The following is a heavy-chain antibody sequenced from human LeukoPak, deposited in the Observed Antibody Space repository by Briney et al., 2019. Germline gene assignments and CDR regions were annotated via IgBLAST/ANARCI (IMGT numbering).Heavy chain of an antibody. Sequence: SETLSLTCTVSGYSISSGYYWGWIRQPPGKGLEWIGSIYHSGSTYYNPSLKSRVTISVDTSKNQFSLRLSSVTAADTAVYYCASPYYYDSSGYYAYWGQGTLVTVSS. J-gene: IGHJ4*02. D-gene: IGHD3-22*01. V-gene: IGHV4-38-2*02. CDR2: IYHSGST. CDR1: GYSISSGYY. CDR3: ASPYYYDSSGYYAY.